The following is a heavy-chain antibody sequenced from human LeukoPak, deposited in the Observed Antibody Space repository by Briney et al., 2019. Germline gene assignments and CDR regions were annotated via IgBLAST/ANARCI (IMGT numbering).Heavy chain of an antibody. CDR3: ARDGQGDYDYVWGSYRPDY. J-gene: IGHJ4*02. CDR1: GFTFSSYE. Sequence: GXSLRLSCAASGFTFSSYEMNWVRQAPGKGLAWVSTITGSGVSTYYADSVKGRFTISRDNYKNTLDLQMNSLRAEDTAVYYCARDGQGDYDYVWGSYRPDYWGQGTLVTVSS. D-gene: IGHD3-16*02. V-gene: IGHV3-23*01. CDR2: ITGSGVST.